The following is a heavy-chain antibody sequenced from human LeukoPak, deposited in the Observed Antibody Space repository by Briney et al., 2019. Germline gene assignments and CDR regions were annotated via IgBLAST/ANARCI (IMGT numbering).Heavy chain of an antibody. Sequence: PGGSLRLSCAASGFIFSSYAMSWVRQAPGKGLEWVSAISDDGVITYYAESVKGRFTISRDNSKQTVFLQMHSLRAEDTAVYYCVKENIPAAHGDYRGQGTLVTVSS. CDR1: GFIFSSYA. V-gene: IGHV3-23*01. D-gene: IGHD2-2*01. J-gene: IGHJ4*02. CDR3: VKENIPAAHGDY. CDR2: ISDDGVIT.